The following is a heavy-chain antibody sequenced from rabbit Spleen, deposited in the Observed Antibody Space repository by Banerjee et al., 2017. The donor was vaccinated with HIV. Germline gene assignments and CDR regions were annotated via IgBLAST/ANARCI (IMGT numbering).Heavy chain of an antibody. CDR3: ARDGAGSSYFNL. D-gene: IGHD8-1*01. CDR2: IDPVFGIT. Sequence: QLEESGGDLVQPGGSLKLSCKASGFSISSYYMNWVRQAPGKGLEWIGYIDPVFGITYYANWVNGRFSISRENAQNTVFLQMTSLTAADTATYFCARDGAGSSYFNLWGPGTLVTVS. J-gene: IGHJ4*01. CDR1: GFSISSYY. V-gene: IGHV1S7*01.